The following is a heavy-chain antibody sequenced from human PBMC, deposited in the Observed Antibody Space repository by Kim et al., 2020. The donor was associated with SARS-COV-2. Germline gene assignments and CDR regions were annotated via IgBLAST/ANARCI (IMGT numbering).Heavy chain of an antibody. CDR3: AKDLYYYGSGSPYYFDY. V-gene: IGHV3-30*02. D-gene: IGHD3-10*01. J-gene: IGHJ4*02. Sequence: VQSRVTISRDNSKNTLYLQMNSLRAEDTAVYYCAKDLYYYGSGSPYYFDYWGQGTLVTVSS.